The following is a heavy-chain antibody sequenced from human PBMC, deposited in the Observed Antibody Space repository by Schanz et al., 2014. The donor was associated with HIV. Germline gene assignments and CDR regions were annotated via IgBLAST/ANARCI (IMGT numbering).Heavy chain of an antibody. V-gene: IGHV3-23*01. D-gene: IGHD3-22*01. CDR3: ARDFSQGRDSSGPYDAFEL. CDR2: ISGSGVST. CDR1: GFTFSNFA. Sequence: EVQMLESGGGSVQPGGSLRLSCAASGFTFSNFAMSWVRQAPGKGLEWVSSISGSGVSTFYAGSVKGRFAISRDKSKNTLYLQMNSLRAEDTAVYYCARDFSQGRDSSGPYDAFELWGQGTMVTVSA. J-gene: IGHJ3*01.